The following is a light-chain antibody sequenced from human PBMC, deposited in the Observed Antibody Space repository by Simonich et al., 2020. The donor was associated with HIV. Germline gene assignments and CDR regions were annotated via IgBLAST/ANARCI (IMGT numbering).Light chain of an antibody. V-gene: IGKV1D-13*01. J-gene: IGKJ4*01. CDR3: QQYNNWPPLT. Sequence: AIQLTQSPSSLSASVGDRVTITCRASQGISSALAWYQQKPGKAPKLLIYDASSLESGVPSRFSGSGSGTDFTLTISSLQPEDFAVYYCQQYNNWPPLTFGGGTKVEIK. CDR2: DAS. CDR1: QGISSA.